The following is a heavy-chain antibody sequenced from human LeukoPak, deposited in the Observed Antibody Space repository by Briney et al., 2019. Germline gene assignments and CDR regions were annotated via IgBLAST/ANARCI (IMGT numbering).Heavy chain of an antibody. CDR2: INPKSGGI. V-gene: IGHV1-2*04. J-gene: IGHJ4*02. Sequence: GASVKVSCKASGYTFTDYYIHWVRQAPGQGLEWLGWINPKSGGINFAQKFQGSVTAARDTSITTAYMELSRLRSDDTAVYYCARGLQGGPYGDYVSSSFDYWGQGTLVTVSS. CDR3: ARGLQGGPYGDYVSSSFDY. CDR1: GYTFTDYY. D-gene: IGHD4-17*01.